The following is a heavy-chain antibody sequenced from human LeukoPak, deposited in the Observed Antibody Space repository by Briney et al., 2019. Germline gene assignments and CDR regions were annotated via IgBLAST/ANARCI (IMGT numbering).Heavy chain of an antibody. D-gene: IGHD3-9*01. J-gene: IGHJ5*02. V-gene: IGHV4-4*07. CDR2: IYTSGST. Sequence: NPSGTLSLTCTVSGGSISSYYWSWIRQPAGKGLEWIGRIYTSGSTNYNPSLKSRVTMSVDTSKNQFSLKLSSVTAADTAVYYCARALTGDHLVVDWFDPWGQGTLVTVSS. CDR1: GGSISSYY. CDR3: ARALTGDHLVVDWFDP.